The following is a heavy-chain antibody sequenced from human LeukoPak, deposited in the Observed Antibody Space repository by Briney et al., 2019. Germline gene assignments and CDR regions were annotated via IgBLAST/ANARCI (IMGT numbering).Heavy chain of an antibody. CDR1: GGSISSYY. CDR2: IYTSGST. J-gene: IGHJ3*02. Sequence: KPSETLSLTCTVSGGSISSYYRSWIRQPAGKGLEWIGRIYTSGSTNYNPSLKSRVTMSVDTSKNQFSLKLSSVTAADTAVYYCARDPSSGWYRSAFDIWGQGTMVTVSS. V-gene: IGHV4-4*07. CDR3: ARDPSSGWYRSAFDI. D-gene: IGHD6-19*01.